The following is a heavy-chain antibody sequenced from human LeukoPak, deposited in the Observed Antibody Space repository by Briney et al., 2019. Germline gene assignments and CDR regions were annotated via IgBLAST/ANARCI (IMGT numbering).Heavy chain of an antibody. Sequence: GGSLRLSCAASGFTFSSYWMSWVRQAPGKGLEWVANIKQDGSEKYYVDSVKGRFTISRDNAKNSLYLQMNSLRAEDTAVYYCARASIAAREEPPFDYWGQGTLVTVSS. J-gene: IGHJ4*02. V-gene: IGHV3-7*01. D-gene: IGHD6-6*01. CDR2: IKQDGSEK. CDR3: ARASIAAREEPPFDY. CDR1: GFTFSSYW.